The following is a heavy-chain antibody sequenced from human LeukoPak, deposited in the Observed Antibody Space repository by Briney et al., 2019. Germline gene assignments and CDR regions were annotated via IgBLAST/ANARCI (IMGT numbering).Heavy chain of an antibody. Sequence: PGGSLTLSCAASRFTFSSYAMSWVRHAPGKGMEWVSAIRGSGGSTYYGDSVKGRFTISRDNSKNTLYRQLNSLRAKDTAVYYCAKKSPPVGVIAARRGVSPFDNWGQGTPVTVSS. V-gene: IGHV3-23*01. CDR1: RFTFSSYA. D-gene: IGHD6-6*01. CDR3: AKKSPPVGVIAARRGVSPFDN. J-gene: IGHJ4*02. CDR2: IRGSGGST.